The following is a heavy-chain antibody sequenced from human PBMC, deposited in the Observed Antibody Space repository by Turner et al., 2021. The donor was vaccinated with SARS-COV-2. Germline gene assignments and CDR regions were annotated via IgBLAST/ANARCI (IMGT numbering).Heavy chain of an antibody. Sequence: QVQLVQSGAAVNKPGASVKVSCKVSGYSLTELSMHWVRQAPGKGLEWMGGFDPEDVETIYPQKFQGRVTMTEDTSTDTAYMELSSLRSEDTAVYYCATGYAYCGGDCSIHYWGQGTLVTVSS. J-gene: IGHJ4*02. CDR3: ATGYAYCGGDCSIHY. D-gene: IGHD2-21*02. CDR1: GYSLTELS. CDR2: FDPEDVET. V-gene: IGHV1-24*01.